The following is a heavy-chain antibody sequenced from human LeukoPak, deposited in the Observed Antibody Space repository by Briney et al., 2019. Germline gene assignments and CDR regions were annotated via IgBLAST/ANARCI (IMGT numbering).Heavy chain of an antibody. Sequence: GASVKVSCMASGYTFTGYYMHWVRQAPGQGLEWMGWINPNSGGTNYAQKFQGRVTMTRDTSISTAYMELSRLRSGDTAVYYCARDTPTIEFDPWAQGTLVTVSS. CDR2: INPNSGGT. CDR3: ARDTPTIEFDP. CDR1: GYTFTGYY. J-gene: IGHJ5*02. V-gene: IGHV1-2*02. D-gene: IGHD5-12*01.